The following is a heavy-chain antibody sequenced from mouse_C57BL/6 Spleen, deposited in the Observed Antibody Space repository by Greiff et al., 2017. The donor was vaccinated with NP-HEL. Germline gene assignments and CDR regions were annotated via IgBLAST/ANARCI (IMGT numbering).Heavy chain of an antibody. D-gene: IGHD1-1*01. V-gene: IGHV1-82*01. CDR1: GYAFSRSW. CDR3: AREGARGSSYYYAMDY. Sequence: VPLQQSGPELVKPGASVKISCKASGYAFSRSWMNWVKQRPGKGLVWIGRIYPGDGDTTYNGKFKGKATLTADKSSSTAYMQLSSLTSEDSAVYFCAREGARGSSYYYAMDYWGQGTSVTVSS. CDR2: IYPGDGDT. J-gene: IGHJ4*01.